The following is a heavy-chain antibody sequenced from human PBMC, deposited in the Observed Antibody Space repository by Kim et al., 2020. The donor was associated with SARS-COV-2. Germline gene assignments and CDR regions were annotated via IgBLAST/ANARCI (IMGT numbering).Heavy chain of an antibody. CDR2: ITSKADGATT. Sequence: GGSLRLSCAASGFTFSSFWMSWVRRPPGKGLEWVGRITSKADGATTGYAASVKGRFTISRDDSKNILYLEMNSLNSGDAALYYCTTDEGDSTQHYGSSDYGGQGTLVTVSS. CDR3: TTDEGDSTQHYGSSDY. CDR1: GFTFSSFW. J-gene: IGHJ4*02. V-gene: IGHV3-15*01. D-gene: IGHD3-22*01.